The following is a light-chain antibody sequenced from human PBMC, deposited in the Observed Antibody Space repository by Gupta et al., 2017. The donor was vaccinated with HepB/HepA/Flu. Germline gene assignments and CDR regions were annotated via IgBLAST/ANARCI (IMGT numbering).Light chain of an antibody. CDR1: QSLVHTDGYIY. Sequence: EAVMTQSPLSLPVTLGQSASISCKSSQSLVHTDGYIYLNWFHQRPGQSPRRLIYKVSNRDSGVPDRFSGSGSGNDFTLKISRVEAEDVGVYYCMEGTFWRTFGQGTKVEI. CDR3: MEGTFWRT. V-gene: IGKV2-30*02. J-gene: IGKJ1*01. CDR2: KVS.